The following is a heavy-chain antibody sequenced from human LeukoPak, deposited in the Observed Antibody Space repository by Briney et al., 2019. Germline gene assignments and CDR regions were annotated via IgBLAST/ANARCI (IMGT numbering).Heavy chain of an antibody. V-gene: IGHV3-23*01. D-gene: IGHD3-10*01. J-gene: IGHJ6*04. CDR2: ISGKGGST. CDR1: GRPFNRYA. Sequence: GGSESLPCAASGRPFNRYAMSGVRQAPGKGLEGVSAISGKGGSTYYADSVKGRFTISRDHSNNTLYLQMNSLRAEDTALYYCAKYYPSYYYGSARGGMDVWGKGTTVTVSS. CDR3: AKYYPSYYYGSARGGMDV.